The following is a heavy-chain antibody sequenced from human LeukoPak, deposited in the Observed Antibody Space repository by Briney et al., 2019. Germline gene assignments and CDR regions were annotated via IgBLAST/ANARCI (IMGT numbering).Heavy chain of an antibody. CDR2: IRFDGSNE. CDR3: AKDTADYGGTPDY. Sequence: GGSLRLSCAASGFTVSSNYMSWVRQAPGKGLEWVAFIRFDGSNEFYVDSVKGRFSISRDNSKNTLSLQMNSLRAEDTAVYYCAKDTADYGGTPDYWGQGTLVTVSS. CDR1: GFTVSSNY. J-gene: IGHJ4*02. D-gene: IGHD4/OR15-4a*01. V-gene: IGHV3-30*02.